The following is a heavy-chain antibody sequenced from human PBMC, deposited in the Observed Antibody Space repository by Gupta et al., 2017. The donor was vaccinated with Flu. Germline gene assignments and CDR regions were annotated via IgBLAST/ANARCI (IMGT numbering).Heavy chain of an antibody. J-gene: IGHJ4*02. CDR2: IYHSGST. V-gene: IGHV4-38-2*02. CDR3: ARDGGSDIVVVPAAD. CDR1: GYSISSGYY. D-gene: IGHD2-2*01. Sequence: QVQLQESGPGLVKPSETLSLTCAVSGYSISSGYYWGWIRQPPGKGLEWIGSIYHSGSTYYNPSLKSRVTISVDTSKNQFSLKLSSVTAADTAVYYCARDGGSDIVVVPAADWGQGTLVTVSS.